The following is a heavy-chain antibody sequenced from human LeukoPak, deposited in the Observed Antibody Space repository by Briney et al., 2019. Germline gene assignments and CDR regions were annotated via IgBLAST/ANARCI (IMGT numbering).Heavy chain of an antibody. CDR3: ARGGGRRQWLVFLYFDY. Sequence: PSETLSLTCAVYGGSFSGYYWSWIRQPPGKGLEWIGEINHSGSTNYNPSLKSRVTISVGTSKNQFSLKLSSVTAADTAVYYCARGGGRRQWLVFLYFDYWGQGTLVTVSS. CDR1: GGSFSGYY. D-gene: IGHD6-19*01. CDR2: INHSGST. J-gene: IGHJ4*02. V-gene: IGHV4-34*01.